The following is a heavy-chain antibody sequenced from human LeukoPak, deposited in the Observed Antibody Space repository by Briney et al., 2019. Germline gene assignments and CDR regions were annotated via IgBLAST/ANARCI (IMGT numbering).Heavy chain of an antibody. CDR1: GFTFSSYS. D-gene: IGHD5-18*01. CDR2: ISSSSSTI. V-gene: IGHV3-48*02. Sequence: GGSLRLSCAASGFTFSSYSMNWVRQAPGKGLEWVSYISSSSSTIYYADSVKGRFTISRDNAKNSLYLQMNSLRDGDTAVYYCARWGRDTAMEFDYWGQGTLVTVSS. CDR3: ARWGRDTAMEFDY. J-gene: IGHJ4*02.